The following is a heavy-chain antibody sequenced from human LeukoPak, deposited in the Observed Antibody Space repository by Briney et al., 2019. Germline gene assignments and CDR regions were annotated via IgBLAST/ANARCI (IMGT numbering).Heavy chain of an antibody. Sequence: GGSLRLSCAASGFTFSSYAMSWVRQAPGKGLEWVSDISGSGGSTYYADSVKGRFTISRDNSKNTLYLQMNSLRAEDTAVYYCGIQLWLWCSFDIWGQGTMVTVSS. D-gene: IGHD5-18*01. J-gene: IGHJ3*02. CDR3: GIQLWLWCSFDI. V-gene: IGHV3-23*01. CDR1: GFTFSSYA. CDR2: ISGSGGST.